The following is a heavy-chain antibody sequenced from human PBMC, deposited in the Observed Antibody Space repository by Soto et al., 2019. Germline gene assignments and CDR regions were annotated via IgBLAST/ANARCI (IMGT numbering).Heavy chain of an antibody. CDR3: ATRITVFGLLLPPFDP. CDR1: GGSVNGYY. D-gene: IGHD3-3*01. J-gene: IGHJ5*02. V-gene: IGHV4-34*02. CDR2: INHTGGT. Sequence: QVHLQQWGAGLLKPSETLSLTCAVYGGSVNGYYWNWIRQPPGKGLEGIGEINHTGGTHYNPSLKSRVTMSADTSKNQFSLRLRSVTAADTAIYYCATRITVFGLLLPPFDPWGQGTQVTVSS.